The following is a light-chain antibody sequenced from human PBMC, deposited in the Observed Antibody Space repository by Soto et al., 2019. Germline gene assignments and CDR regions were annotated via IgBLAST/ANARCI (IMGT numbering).Light chain of an antibody. J-gene: IGKJ1*01. CDR3: QQYIGLWT. CDR2: GAS. Sequence: DIQLTQSPSTLSASVGDRVTITCRASQTISTFLAWYQQKPGKAPHLLIYGASSLQSGVPSRFSGSGSWTEFTLSISSLQPDDLGTYYCQQYIGLWTFGQGTKVDLK. V-gene: IGKV1-5*01. CDR1: QTISTF.